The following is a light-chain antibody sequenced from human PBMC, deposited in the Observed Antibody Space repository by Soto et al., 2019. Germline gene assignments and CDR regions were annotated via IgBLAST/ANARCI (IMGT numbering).Light chain of an antibody. CDR2: LGS. J-gene: IGKJ1*01. Sequence: IVMTQPPLSSPVTLGQPASISCRSSQSLLHSNGYNYLDWYLQKPGQSPQLLIYLGSNRASGVPDRLSGSGSGTDFTLKISRVEAEDVGVYYCMQPLQSWTFGQGTKVDI. V-gene: IGKV2-28*01. CDR3: MQPLQSWT. CDR1: QSLLHSNGYNY.